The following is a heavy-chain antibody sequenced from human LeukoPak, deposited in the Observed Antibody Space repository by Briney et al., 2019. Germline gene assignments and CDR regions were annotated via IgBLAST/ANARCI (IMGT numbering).Heavy chain of an antibody. Sequence: GGSLRLSCAASGFTFSSYEMNWVRQAPGKGLEWVSYISSSGSTIHYADSVKGRFTISRDNAKNSLYLQMNSLRAEDTAVYYCARGRASPNYWGQGTLVTVSS. J-gene: IGHJ4*02. V-gene: IGHV3-48*03. CDR3: ARGRASPNY. CDR2: ISSSGSTI. CDR1: GFTFSSYE.